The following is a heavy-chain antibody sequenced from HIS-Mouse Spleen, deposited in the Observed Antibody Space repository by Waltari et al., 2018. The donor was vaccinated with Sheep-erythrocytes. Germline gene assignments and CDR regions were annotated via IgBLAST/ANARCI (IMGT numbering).Heavy chain of an antibody. CDR3: AQTGATTPHFDY. CDR1: GGTFSSSA. V-gene: IGHV1-69*04. D-gene: IGHD1-26*01. J-gene: IGHJ4*02. Sequence: QVQLVQSGAEVKKPGSSVKVSCKASGGTFSSSAISWVRQAPGQGLEWMGRIIPILGIANYAQKFQGRVTITADKSTSTAYMELSSLRSEDTAVYYCAQTGATTPHFDYWGQGTLVTVSS. CDR2: IIPILGIA.